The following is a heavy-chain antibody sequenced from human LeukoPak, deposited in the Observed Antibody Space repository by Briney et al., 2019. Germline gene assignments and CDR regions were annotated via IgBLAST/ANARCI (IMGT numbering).Heavy chain of an antibody. CDR1: GFTFSNSV. J-gene: IGHJ4*02. CDR2: ILGTGDYT. V-gene: IGHV3-23*01. Sequence: GGSLRLSCVASGFTFSNSVMTWVREAPGKGLEWGSSILGTGDYTYFANSVKGRFTISRDNSKNTLYLQMTSLSAGETAIYYCARGSKGTYDYWGQGTLVTVSS. CDR3: ARGSKGTYDY.